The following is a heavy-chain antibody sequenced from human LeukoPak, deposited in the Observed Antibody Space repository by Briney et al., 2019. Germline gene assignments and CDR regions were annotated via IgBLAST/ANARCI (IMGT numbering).Heavy chain of an antibody. V-gene: IGHV4-59*01. CDR2: IHDSGTI. J-gene: IGHJ2*01. CDR3: ARDTSGWYFNL. Sequence: SETLSLTCIVSGGSMNTYYWSWIRHFPGRGLQWIGYIHDSGTINFNPSLKSRVTMSIDTSKNQFSLNLTSVTAGDTAVYYCARDTSGWYFNLWGRGTLVTVSS. CDR1: GGSMNTYY. D-gene: IGHD6-19*01.